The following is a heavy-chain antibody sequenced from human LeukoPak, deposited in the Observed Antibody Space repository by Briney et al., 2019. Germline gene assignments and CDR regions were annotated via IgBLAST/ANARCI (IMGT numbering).Heavy chain of an antibody. CDR2: ISGSGGST. V-gene: IGHV3-23*01. CDR1: GFTFSSYA. CDR3: AKRGGYETMAAFDY. Sequence: GGSLRLSCAASGFTFSSYAMNWVRQAPGKGLEWVSAISGSGGSTYYADSVKGRFTISRDNSKNTLYLQMSSLRAEDSAVYYCAKRGGYETMAAFDYWGQGTLVTVSS. J-gene: IGHJ4*02. D-gene: IGHD3-10*01.